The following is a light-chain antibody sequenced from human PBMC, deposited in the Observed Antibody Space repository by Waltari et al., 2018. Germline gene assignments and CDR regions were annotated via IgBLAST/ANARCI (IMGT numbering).Light chain of an antibody. J-gene: IGKJ2*01. V-gene: IGKV4-1*01. CDR3: QQYYSTPLYT. Sequence: DIVMTQSPDSLAVSLGERDSINCKSSQSVLYSSNNKNYLAWYQKKPGQPPKLLIYWASTRESGVPDRVSGSGSGTDFTLTSSSLQAEDVAVYYCQQYYSTPLYTFGQGTKLEIK. CDR1: QSVLYSSNNKNY. CDR2: WAS.